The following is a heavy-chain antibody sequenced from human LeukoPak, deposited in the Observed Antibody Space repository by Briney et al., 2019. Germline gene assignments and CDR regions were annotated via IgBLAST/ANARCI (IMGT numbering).Heavy chain of an antibody. V-gene: IGHV3-7*01. D-gene: IGHD5-12*01. Sequence: GGSLRLSCAASGFTFSSYWMSWVRQAPGKGLEWVANIKQDGSEKYYVDSVKGRFTISRDNAKNSLYLQMNSLRAEDTAVYYCARHPAPTVYSGYEFDYWGQGTLVTVSS. CDR1: GFTFSSYW. J-gene: IGHJ4*02. CDR3: ARHPAPTVYSGYEFDY. CDR2: IKQDGSEK.